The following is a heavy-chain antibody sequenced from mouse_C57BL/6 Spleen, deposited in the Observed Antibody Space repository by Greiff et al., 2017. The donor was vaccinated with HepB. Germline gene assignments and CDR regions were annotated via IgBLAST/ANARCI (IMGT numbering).Heavy chain of an antibody. CDR1: GFSLTSYG. CDR2: IWSGGST. Sequence: VKVVESGPGLVQPSQCLSITCPVSGFSLTSYGVHWVRQSPGKGLEWLGVIWSGGSTDYNAAFISRLSISKDNSKSQVFFTMNSLQAADTAIYYCARNGLRAMDYWGQGTSVTVSA. CDR3: ARNGLRAMDY. V-gene: IGHV2-2*01. J-gene: IGHJ4*01.